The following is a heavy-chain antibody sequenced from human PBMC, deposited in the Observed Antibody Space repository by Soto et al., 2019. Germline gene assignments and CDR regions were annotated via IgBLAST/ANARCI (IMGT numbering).Heavy chain of an antibody. CDR3: ARAPQSTVRLFDYDFWSGYYDRVFDY. J-gene: IGHJ4*02. V-gene: IGHV1-3*01. Sequence: GTSVKVSCKASGYTFTSYAMHWVRQAPGQRLEWMGWINAGNGNTKYSQKFQGRVTITRDTSASTAYMELSSLRSEDTAVYYCARAPQSTVRLFDYDFWSGYYDRVFDYWGQGTLVTVSS. CDR2: INAGNGNT. D-gene: IGHD3-3*01. CDR1: GYTFTSYA.